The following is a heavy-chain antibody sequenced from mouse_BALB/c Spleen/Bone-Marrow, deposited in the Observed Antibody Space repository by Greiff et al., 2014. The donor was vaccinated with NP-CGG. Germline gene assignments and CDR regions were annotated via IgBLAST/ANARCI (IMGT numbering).Heavy chain of an antibody. CDR3: AGITTALAY. CDR2: IWSGGST. V-gene: IGHV2-2*02. Sequence: QVQPQQSGPGLVQPSQSLSITCTVSGFSLTSYGVHWVRQSPGKGLEWLGVIWSGGSTDYNAAFISRLSISKDNSKSQVFFKMNSLQANDTAIYYCAGITTALAYWGQGTLVTVSA. J-gene: IGHJ3*01. CDR1: GFSLTSYG. D-gene: IGHD1-2*01.